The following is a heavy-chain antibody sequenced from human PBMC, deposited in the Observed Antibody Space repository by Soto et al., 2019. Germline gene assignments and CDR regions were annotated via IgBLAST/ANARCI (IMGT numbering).Heavy chain of an antibody. V-gene: IGHV3-23*01. J-gene: IGHJ3*02. CDR1: GFTFSSYA. CDR3: AKEKGTIVVVPAAMPDRAFDI. CDR2: ISGSGGST. D-gene: IGHD2-2*01. Sequence: PGGSLRLSCAASGFTFSSYAMSWVRQAPGKGLEWVSAISGSGGSTYYADSVKGRFTISRDNSKNTLYLQMNSLRAEDTAVYYCAKEKGTIVVVPAAMPDRAFDIWGQGTMVTVSS.